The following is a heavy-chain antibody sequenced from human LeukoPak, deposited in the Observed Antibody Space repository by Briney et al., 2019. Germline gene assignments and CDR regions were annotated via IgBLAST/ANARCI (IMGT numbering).Heavy chain of an antibody. CDR2: ISYDGSNK. D-gene: IGHD3-9*01. J-gene: IGHJ3*02. CDR1: GFTFTTYW. V-gene: IGHV3-30*18. Sequence: GGSLTLSCATSGFTFTTYWMNWVRQAPGKGLEWVAVISYDGSNKYYADSVKGRFTISRDNSKNTLYLQMNSLRAEDTAVYYCAKDLPDYDILTGRLDAFDIWGQGTMVTVSS. CDR3: AKDLPDYDILTGRLDAFDI.